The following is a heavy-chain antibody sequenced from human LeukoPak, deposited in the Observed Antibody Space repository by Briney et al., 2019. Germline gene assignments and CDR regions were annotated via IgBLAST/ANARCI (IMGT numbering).Heavy chain of an antibody. J-gene: IGHJ6*03. D-gene: IGHD6-6*01. CDR2: INPNSGGT. Sequence: ASVKVSCKASGYTFTGYYMHWVRQAPGQGLEWMGWINPNSGGTNYAQKFQGRVTMTRDTSISTAYMELSRLRSDDTAVYYCARDCPSIAARPGSHYYYYMDVWGKGTTVTVSS. CDR1: GYTFTGYY. CDR3: ARDCPSIAARPGSHYYYYMDV. V-gene: IGHV1-2*02.